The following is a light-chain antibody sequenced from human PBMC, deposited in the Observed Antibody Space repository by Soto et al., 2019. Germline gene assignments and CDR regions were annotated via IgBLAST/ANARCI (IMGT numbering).Light chain of an antibody. CDR2: DAS. Sequence: DIQVTQSPSSLSASVGDRVTITCRASQGISNSLAWYQQEPGKVPKLLIYDASTLQSGVSSRFSGSGSGTDFTHTISSLQPEDVATYYCQKYDSAPEAFGQGTKVDIK. CDR1: QGISNS. V-gene: IGKV1-27*01. CDR3: QKYDSAPEA. J-gene: IGKJ1*01.